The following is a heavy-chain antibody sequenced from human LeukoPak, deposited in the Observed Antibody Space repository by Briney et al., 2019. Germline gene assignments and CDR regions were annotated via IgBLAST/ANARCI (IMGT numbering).Heavy chain of an antibody. J-gene: IGHJ4*02. V-gene: IGHV1-46*01. CDR2: INPSGGST. CDR3: ARVGCSGGSCYSYFDY. D-gene: IGHD2-15*01. Sequence: ASVNVSCKASGYTFTSYYMHWVRQAPGQGLEWMGIINPSGGSTSYAQKFQGRVTMTRDTSTSTVYMELSSLRSEDTAVYYCARVGCSGGSCYSYFDYWGQGTLVTVSS. CDR1: GYTFTSYY.